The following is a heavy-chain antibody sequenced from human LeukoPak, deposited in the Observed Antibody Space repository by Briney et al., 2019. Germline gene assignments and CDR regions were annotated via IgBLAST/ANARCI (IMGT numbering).Heavy chain of an antibody. CDR2: IWYDGSNK. CDR3: ARSPQRRVWGSYLHY. V-gene: IGHV3-33*01. J-gene: IGHJ4*02. Sequence: GRSLRLSCAASGFTFSSYGMHWVRQAPGKGLEWVAVIWYDGSNKYYADSVKGRFTISRDNSKNTLYLKMNSLRAEDTAVYYCARSPQRRVWGSYLHYWGQGTLVTVPS. D-gene: IGHD3-16*02. CDR1: GFTFSSYG.